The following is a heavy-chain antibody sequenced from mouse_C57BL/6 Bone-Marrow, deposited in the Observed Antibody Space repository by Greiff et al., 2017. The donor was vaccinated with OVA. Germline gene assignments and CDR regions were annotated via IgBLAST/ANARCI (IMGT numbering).Heavy chain of an antibody. CDR2: IDPEDGDT. J-gene: IGHJ2*01. D-gene: IGHD1-1*01. V-gene: IGHV14-1*01. CDR3: TKGTTVAATGYLDY. Sequence: VQLQQSGAELVRPGASVKLSCTASGFNIKDYYMHWVKQRPEQGLEWIGRIDPEDGDTEYAPKFQGKATMTADTSSNTAYLQLSSLTSEDPAVYDCTKGTTVAATGYLDYWGQGTTLTVSS. CDR1: GFNIKDYY.